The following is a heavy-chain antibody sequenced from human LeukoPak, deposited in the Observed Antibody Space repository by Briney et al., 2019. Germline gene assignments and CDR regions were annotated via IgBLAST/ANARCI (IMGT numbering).Heavy chain of an antibody. CDR2: ISHSGTPT. V-gene: IGHV3-48*01. Sequence: GGSLRLSCAASKFTFGAYSMNWVRQAPGKGLEWVSSISHSGTPTYYADSVKGRFTISRDNSKNTLYLQMNSLRAEDTAVYYCARVVDHDYSDYYLDYWGQGTLVTVSS. D-gene: IGHD4-11*01. CDR1: KFTFGAYS. CDR3: ARVVDHDYSDYYLDY. J-gene: IGHJ4*02.